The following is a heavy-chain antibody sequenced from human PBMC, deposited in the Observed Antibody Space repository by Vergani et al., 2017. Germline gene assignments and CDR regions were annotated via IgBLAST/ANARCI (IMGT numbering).Heavy chain of an antibody. Sequence: EVQLLESGGDLVQPGGSLRLSCVASGFTFSSFAMSWVRQAPGKGLEWVSTNSGSGGSTYYADSVKGRFTISRDNSKNTLYLQMNSLRAEDTAVYYCAKDRDRFFDYWGQGTLVTVSS. J-gene: IGHJ4*02. CDR2: NSGSGGST. V-gene: IGHV3-23*01. CDR3: AKDRDRFFDY. CDR1: GFTFSSFA. D-gene: IGHD3-3*01.